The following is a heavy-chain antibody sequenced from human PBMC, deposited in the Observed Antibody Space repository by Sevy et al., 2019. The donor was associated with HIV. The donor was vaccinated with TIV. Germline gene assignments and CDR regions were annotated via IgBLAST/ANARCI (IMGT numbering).Heavy chain of an antibody. J-gene: IGHJ4*02. CDR1: GFIFSDAW. CDR3: TTEGAD. Sequence: GGSLRLSCAASGFIFSDAWLSWVRQGPGKGLEWVGRVRSKGDGGTEESATPVKGRFIIARDDSKNMLYLQMNNLKIEDTGVDYCTTEGADWGQGTRVTVSS. CDR2: VRSKGDGGTE. V-gene: IGHV3-15*01.